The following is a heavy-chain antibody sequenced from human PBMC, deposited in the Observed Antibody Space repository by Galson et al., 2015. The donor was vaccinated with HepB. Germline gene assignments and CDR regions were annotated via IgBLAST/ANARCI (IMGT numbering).Heavy chain of an antibody. D-gene: IGHD6-19*01. V-gene: IGHV3-30*18. CDR2: VSYEGLNQ. Sequence: SLRLSCAASGFTFSNYGMQWVRQAPGKGLEWVAVVSYEGLNQYYAESVKGRFTISRDNSRNTLFLQMNSLRPEDTAIYYCTKEPEMFSSCWYFYSWGQGTLVTVSS. J-gene: IGHJ4*02. CDR1: GFTFSNYG. CDR3: TKEPEMFSSCWYFYS.